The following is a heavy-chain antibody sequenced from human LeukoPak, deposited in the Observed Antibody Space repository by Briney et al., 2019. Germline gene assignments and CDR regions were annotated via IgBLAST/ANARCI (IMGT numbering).Heavy chain of an antibody. CDR1: GFTFSIYA. CDR3: AGDRRYDSGGYFQH. Sequence: QPGGSLRLSCAASGFTFSIYAMSWVRQAPGKGLEWVSAISGSGGNTYYADSVKGRFTISRYNSKNTLDLQMNSQRAEDTAMYYCAGDRRYDSGGYFQHWGQGTLVAVSS. D-gene: IGHD3-22*01. CDR2: ISGSGGNT. J-gene: IGHJ1*01. V-gene: IGHV3-23*01.